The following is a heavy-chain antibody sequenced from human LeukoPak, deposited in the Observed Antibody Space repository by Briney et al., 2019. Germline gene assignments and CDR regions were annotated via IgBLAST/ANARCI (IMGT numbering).Heavy chain of an antibody. CDR1: GYTFSSYG. CDR2: ISANNGNT. D-gene: IGHD3-9*01. J-gene: IGHJ6*02. CDR3: ARTGSTYYYYYGMDV. V-gene: IGHV1-18*01. Sequence: ASVKLSCKASGYTFSSYGISWVRQAPGQGLEWMGWISANNGNTNYAQKFQGRVTMTTDTPTSTAYMELRSLRSDDTAVYYCARTGSTYYYYYGMDVWGQGTTVTVSS.